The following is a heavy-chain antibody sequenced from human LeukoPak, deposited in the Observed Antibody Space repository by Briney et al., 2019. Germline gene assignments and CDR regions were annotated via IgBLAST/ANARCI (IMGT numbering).Heavy chain of an antibody. CDR2: IYYSGST. V-gene: IGHV4-30-4*08. Sequence: SETLSLTCTVSGGSISSGDYYWSRIRQPPGKGLEWIGYIYYSGSTYYNPSLKSRVTISVDASKNQFSLKLSSVTAADTAVYYCVARNGDYSYMDVWGKGTTVTVSS. J-gene: IGHJ6*03. CDR3: VARNGDYSYMDV. D-gene: IGHD1-1*01. CDR1: GGSISSGDYY.